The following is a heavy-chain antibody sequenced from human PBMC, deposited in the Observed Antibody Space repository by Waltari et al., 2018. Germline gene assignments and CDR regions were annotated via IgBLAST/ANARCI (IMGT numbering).Heavy chain of an antibody. V-gene: IGHV3-48*04. J-gene: IGHJ3*02. CDR3: ARGAFWSGYDAFDI. CDR1: GFTFSSYS. D-gene: IGHD3-3*01. Sequence: EVQLVESGGGLVQPGGSLRLSCAASGFTFSSYSMNWVRQAPGKGLEWVSYISSSSTIYYADSVKGRFTISRDNAKNSLYLQMNSLRAEDTAVYYCARGAFWSGYDAFDIWGQGTMVTVSS. CDR2: ISSSSTI.